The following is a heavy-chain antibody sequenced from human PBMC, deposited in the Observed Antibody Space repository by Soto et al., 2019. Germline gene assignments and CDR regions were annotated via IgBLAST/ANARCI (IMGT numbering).Heavy chain of an antibody. V-gene: IGHV3-7*05. Sequence: EVQLVESGGGLVQPGGSQRLSCAASGFSFSSFWMSWVRQAPGKGLEWVAAIKEDGSEKIYVDSVRGRFTISRDNAKNSLYLQMISLRADDTAVYYCARDVIWGQGSLVTVSS. J-gene: IGHJ4*02. CDR3: ARDVI. CDR1: GFSFSSFW. CDR2: IKEDGSEK.